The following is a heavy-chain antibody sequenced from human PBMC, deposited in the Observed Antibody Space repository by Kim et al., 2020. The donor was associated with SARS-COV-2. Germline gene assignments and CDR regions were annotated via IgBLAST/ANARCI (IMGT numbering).Heavy chain of an antibody. D-gene: IGHD6-13*01. CDR2: ISYDGSNK. Sequence: GGSLRLSCAASGFTFSSYGMHWVRQAPGKGLEWVAVISYDGSNKYYADSVKGRFTISRDNSKNTLYLQMNSLRAEDTAVYYCAKVRGLVAAGTRATYYY. J-gene: IGHJ6*01. CDR3: AKVRGLVAAGTRATYYY. V-gene: IGHV3-30*18. CDR1: GFTFSSYG.